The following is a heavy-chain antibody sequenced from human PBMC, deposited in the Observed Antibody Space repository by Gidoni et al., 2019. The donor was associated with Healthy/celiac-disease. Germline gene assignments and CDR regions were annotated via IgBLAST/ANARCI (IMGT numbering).Heavy chain of an antibody. V-gene: IGHV4-39*07. J-gene: IGHJ4*02. D-gene: IGHD6-6*01. CDR2: VYSSGST. CDR3: ARAGSSSPY. Sequence: QLRLQESGPGRVKAAEALSLNCTVPGGAISSRRSYWGWMRQPPGKGLDWIGRVYSSGSTYYNPSLKCRVTISVDTSKNQFSRYLGSVTSADAAVYYCARAGSSSPYWGQGTLVTVSS. CDR1: GGAISSRRSY.